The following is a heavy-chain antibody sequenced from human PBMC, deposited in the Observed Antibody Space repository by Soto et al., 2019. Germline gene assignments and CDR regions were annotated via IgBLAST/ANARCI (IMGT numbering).Heavy chain of an antibody. CDR2: IYYSGST. CDR3: ARHPSNFWFDP. J-gene: IGHJ5*02. Sequence: SETLSLSCTVSGGSISSSSYFWGWIRQPPGKGLEWIGSIYYSGSTYYNPSLKSRVTVSVDTSKNQFSLKLSSVTAADTAVYYCARHPSNFWFDPWGQGTLVT. V-gene: IGHV4-39*01. CDR1: GGSISSSSYF. D-gene: IGHD4-4*01.